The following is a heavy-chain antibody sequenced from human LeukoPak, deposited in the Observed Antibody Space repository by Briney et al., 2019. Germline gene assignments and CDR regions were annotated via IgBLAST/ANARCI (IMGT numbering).Heavy chain of an antibody. CDR2: IYSSGST. CDR3: AKGNNWSHVAVEI. V-gene: IGHV4-4*07. CDR1: GGSISTYY. Sequence: SETLSLTCTVSGGSISTYYWNWIRQPAGKGLEWIGRIYSSGSTNYNPSLKTRVTMTVDTSKNQFFLKLNSVTAADTAVYYCAKGNNWSHVAVEIWGQGALVTVSS. D-gene: IGHD1-1*01. J-gene: IGHJ3*02.